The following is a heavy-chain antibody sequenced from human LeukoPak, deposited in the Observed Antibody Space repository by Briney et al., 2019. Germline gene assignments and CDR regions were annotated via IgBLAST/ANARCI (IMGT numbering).Heavy chain of an antibody. J-gene: IGHJ4*02. Sequence: SETLSLTCTVSGASVTTHYWSWIRQPPGKGLEWIGYIYGRGSTNYNPSLESRVTISVDRSKNQFSLNLTSVTAADTAVYYCARYWQRDDYYFDYWGQGTLVTVSS. V-gene: IGHV4-4*09. D-gene: IGHD3-10*01. CDR3: ARYWQRDDYYFDY. CDR1: GASVTTHY. CDR2: IYGRGST.